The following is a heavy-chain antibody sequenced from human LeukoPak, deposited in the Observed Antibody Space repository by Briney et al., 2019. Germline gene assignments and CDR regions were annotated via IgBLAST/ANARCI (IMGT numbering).Heavy chain of an antibody. Sequence: GGSLRLSCAASGFTFSSYAMSWVRQAPGKGLEWVSAISGSGGSTYYADSVKGRFTISRDNSKNTLYPQMNSLRAEDTAVYYCARDDALGDNALDIWGQGTMVTVSS. CDR2: ISGSGGST. CDR1: GFTFSSYA. V-gene: IGHV3-23*01. CDR3: ARDDALGDNALDI. D-gene: IGHD3-16*01. J-gene: IGHJ3*02.